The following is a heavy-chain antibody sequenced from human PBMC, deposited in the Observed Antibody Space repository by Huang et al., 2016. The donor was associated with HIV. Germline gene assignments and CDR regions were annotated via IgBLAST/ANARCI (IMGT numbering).Heavy chain of an antibody. Sequence: QVHLVQSGAEVREPGSSVEVSCTSSAGALTSHSVTWVRQAPGHGLERMGTFVPLFGTPNYAQKFLGRLSFRADESTGAVYMKLAVLKSEDTAIYFCARVRRHSGNSGLIDFWGQGTLVTVTS. D-gene: IGHD6-19*01. J-gene: IGHJ4*02. CDR2: FVPLFGTP. CDR1: AGALTSHS. CDR3: ARVRRHSGNSGLIDF. V-gene: IGHV1-69*13.